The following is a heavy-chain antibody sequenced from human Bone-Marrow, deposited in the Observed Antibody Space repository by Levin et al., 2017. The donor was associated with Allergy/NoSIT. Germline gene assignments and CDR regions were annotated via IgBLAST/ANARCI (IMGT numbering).Heavy chain of an antibody. CDR3: ARDRDGYTPDY. V-gene: IGHV3-33*01. CDR2: IWYDGTNI. CDR1: GFTFSSYG. D-gene: IGHD5-24*01. Sequence: GESLKISCAASGFTFSSYGMHWVRQAPGKGLEWVAVIWYDGTNIYYGDSVKGRFTISRANSKNTLYLQMNSLRAEDTAVYYCARDRDGYTPDYWGQGTLVTVSS. J-gene: IGHJ4*02.